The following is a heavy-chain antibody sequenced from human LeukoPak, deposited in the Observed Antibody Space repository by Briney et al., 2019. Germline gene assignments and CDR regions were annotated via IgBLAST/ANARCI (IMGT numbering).Heavy chain of an antibody. V-gene: IGHV5-51*01. CDR1: GDSFTTYW. Sequence: GESLKTSCKGAGDSFTTYWIGWVSQIPGKGMEWRGIIYPGDSDTRYSPSFQGQVTISADKSISTAYLQWSSLKASDTAMYYCARRDSSGWYWYFQHWGQGTLVTVSS. J-gene: IGHJ1*01. CDR3: ARRDSSGWYWYFQH. CDR2: IYPGDSDT. D-gene: IGHD6-19*01.